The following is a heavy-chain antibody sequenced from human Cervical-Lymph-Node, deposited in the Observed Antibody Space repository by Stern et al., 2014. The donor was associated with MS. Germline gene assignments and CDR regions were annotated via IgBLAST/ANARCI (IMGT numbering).Heavy chain of an antibody. CDR2: INPMFGVT. J-gene: IGHJ6*02. V-gene: IGHV1-69*01. CDR3: ARDLGTTMGTGVNYYYGLDV. D-gene: IGHD7-27*01. Sequence: QVQLEQSGGEVKKPGSSVKVSCKASGGTFRSHAISWVRQAPGQGLEWMGGINPMFGVTNYAQKLQGRLSITADESTNTAYMELSSLRSEDTAVYYCARDLGTTMGTGVNYYYGLDVWGQGTMVTVSS. CDR1: GGTFRSHA.